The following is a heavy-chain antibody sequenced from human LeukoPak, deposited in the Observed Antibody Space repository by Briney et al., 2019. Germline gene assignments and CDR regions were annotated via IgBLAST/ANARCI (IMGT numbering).Heavy chain of an antibody. J-gene: IGHJ4*02. CDR1: GFTFSSYP. V-gene: IGHV3-23*01. CDR3: AKELRMTV. Sequence: GGSLRLSCAASGFTFSSYPMTWVRQAQGKGLEWVSAITASGSTTYYGDSVKGRFTISRDNSKNTLYLQMNRLRAEDTAVYYCAKELRMTVWGQGSLVTVSS. CDR2: ITASGSTT. D-gene: IGHD2-21*02.